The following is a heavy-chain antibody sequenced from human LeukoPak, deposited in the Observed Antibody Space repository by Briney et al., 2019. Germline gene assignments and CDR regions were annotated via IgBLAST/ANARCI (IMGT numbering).Heavy chain of an antibody. CDR3: ARQTGSGLFILP. J-gene: IGHJ4*02. V-gene: IGHV4-39*01. D-gene: IGHD3/OR15-3a*01. CDR1: GGSISSSSYY. CDR2: IYYSGST. Sequence: SETLSLTCTVSGGSISSSSYYWGWIRQPPGKGLEWIGSIYYSGSTYYNPSLKSRVTISVDMSKPQFSLRLTSVTAADTAVYYCARQTGSGLFILPGGQGTLVTVSS.